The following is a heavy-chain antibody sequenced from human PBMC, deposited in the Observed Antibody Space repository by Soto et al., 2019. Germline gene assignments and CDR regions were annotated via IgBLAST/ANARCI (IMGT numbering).Heavy chain of an antibody. CDR3: AKDRVGGTFYTRLAF. V-gene: IGHV3-30*18. D-gene: IGHD1-7*01. J-gene: IGHJ4*02. Sequence: QVQLVESGGGVVQPGGSLRLSCQASGFNFDNYGMHWVRQAPGKGLEWVAVITYDGSFQYYADSVKGRFTISRDNSKNTLSLHLNTLKPEDTAVYHCAKDRVGGTFYTRLAFWGQGTLVTVSS. CDR2: ITYDGSFQ. CDR1: GFNFDNYG.